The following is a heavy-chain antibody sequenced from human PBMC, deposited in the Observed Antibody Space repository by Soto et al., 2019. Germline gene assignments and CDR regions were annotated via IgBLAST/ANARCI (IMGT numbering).Heavy chain of an antibody. CDR3: ARSPSSTSYGYNWFDP. V-gene: IGHV4-59*01. J-gene: IGHJ5*02. Sequence: ASEDRSLPCTGSGGSISRYYGSVFRQPPGKGLEWIGYIYYSGSTNYNPSLKSRVTISVDTSKNQFSLKLSSVTAADTAVYYCARSPSSTSYGYNWFDPWGQGTLVTVSS. CDR1: GGSISRYY. CDR2: IYYSGST. D-gene: IGHD2-2*01.